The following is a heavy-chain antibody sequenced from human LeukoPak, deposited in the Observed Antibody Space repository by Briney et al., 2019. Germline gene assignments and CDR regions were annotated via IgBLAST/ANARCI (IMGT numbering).Heavy chain of an antibody. D-gene: IGHD1-26*01. CDR2: IYYSGTT. J-gene: IGHJ4*02. CDR3: ARSGSYGGHFDN. CDR1: GASISNYY. V-gene: IGHV4-59*08. Sequence: SETLSLTCTVSGASISNYYCSWIRQSPGKGLEWIGYIYYSGTTNYNPSLKSRVTISVDTSKNQFCLKLTSVTAADTAVYYCARSGSYGGHFDNWGQGTLVTVSS.